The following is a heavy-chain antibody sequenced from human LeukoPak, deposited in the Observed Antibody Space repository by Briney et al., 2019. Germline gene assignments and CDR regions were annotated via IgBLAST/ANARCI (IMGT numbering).Heavy chain of an antibody. V-gene: IGHV4-61*02. CDR1: GGSISSGSYY. CDR2: IYTSGNT. CDR3: ATTYSSWYYYYMDV. J-gene: IGHJ6*03. Sequence: TLSLTCTVSGGSISSGSYYWSWIRQPAGKGLEWIGRIYTSGNTKYNPSLKSRVTISADTSKNQFSLKLSSVTAADTAVYYCATTYSSWYYYYMDVWGKGTTVTVSS. D-gene: IGHD2-21*01.